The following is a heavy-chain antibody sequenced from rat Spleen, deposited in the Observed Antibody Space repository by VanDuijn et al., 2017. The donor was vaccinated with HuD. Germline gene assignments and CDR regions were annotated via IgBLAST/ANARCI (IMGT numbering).Heavy chain of an antibody. CDR2: ITYDGSSS. V-gene: IGHV5-7*01. D-gene: IGHD1-4*01. J-gene: IGHJ1*01. CDR3: ARRPGYNGYWFLDF. Sequence: EVQLVESGGGLVQPGRPLKLSCAASGFTFSDYTVAWVRQAPKKGLEWVTTITYDGSSSYYRASVKGRFTISRDNAKSTLYLQMDSLRSEDTATYYCARRPGYNGYWFLDFWGPGTMVTVSS. CDR1: GFTFSDYT.